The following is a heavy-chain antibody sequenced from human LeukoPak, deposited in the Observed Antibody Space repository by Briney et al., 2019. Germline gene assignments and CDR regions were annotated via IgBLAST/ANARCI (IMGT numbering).Heavy chain of an antibody. D-gene: IGHD6-19*01. CDR1: GFTFSSYA. V-gene: IGHV3-23*01. J-gene: IGHJ4*02. CDR3: AKDLDSSGWYGY. Sequence: GGSLRLPCAASGFTFSSYAMSWARQAPGKGLEWVSTISGSGGSTYYADSVKGRFTISRDNSKNTLYLQMNSLRAEDTAVYYCAKDLDSSGWYGYWGQGTLVTVSS. CDR2: ISGSGGST.